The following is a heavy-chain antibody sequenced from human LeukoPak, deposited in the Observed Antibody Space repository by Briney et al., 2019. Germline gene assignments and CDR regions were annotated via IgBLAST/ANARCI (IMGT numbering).Heavy chain of an antibody. CDR2: IRPGSNDI. CDR1: GFSFSTYN. Sequence: GGSLRLSCAASGFSFSTYNMNWVRQAPGKGLEWVSSIRPGSNDIYYADSVKGRFTISRGNAKNSLYLQMNSLRAEDTALYYCARGSVGLQRNDWFDPWGQGTLVTVSS. J-gene: IGHJ5*02. V-gene: IGHV3-21*01. D-gene: IGHD4-11*01. CDR3: ARGSVGLQRNDWFDP.